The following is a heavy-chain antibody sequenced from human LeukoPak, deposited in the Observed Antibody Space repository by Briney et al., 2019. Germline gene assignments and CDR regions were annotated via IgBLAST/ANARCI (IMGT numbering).Heavy chain of an antibody. CDR3: ARGLIPDLLTGYSYMDV. V-gene: IGHV1-2*02. CDR1: GYTFTGYY. J-gene: IGHJ6*03. CDR2: INPNSGGT. Sequence: GASVKVSCKASGYTFTGYYMHWVRQAPGQGLEWMGWINPNSGGTNYAQKFQGRVTMTRDTSISTAYMELSRLRSDDTAVYYCARGLIPDLLTGYSYMDVWGKGTTVTVSS. D-gene: IGHD3-9*01.